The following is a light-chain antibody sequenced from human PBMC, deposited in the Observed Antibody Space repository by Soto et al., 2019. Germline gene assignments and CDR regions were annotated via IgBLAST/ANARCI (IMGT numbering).Light chain of an antibody. J-gene: IGKJ4*01. Sequence: EIVLTQSPGTLSFSPGERATLSCRASQSVSSSYLAWYQQKPGQAPRLLIYDASNRATGIPARFSGSGSGTDFTLTISSLEPEDFAVYYCQQRSNWPRATFGGGTKVDIK. CDR1: QSVSSSY. CDR3: QQRSNWPRAT. V-gene: IGKV3D-20*02. CDR2: DAS.